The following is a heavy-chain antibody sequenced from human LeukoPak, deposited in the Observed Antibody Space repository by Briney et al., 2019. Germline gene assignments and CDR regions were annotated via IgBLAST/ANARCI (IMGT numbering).Heavy chain of an antibody. CDR2: ISSSDSYI. Sequence: GGSLRLSCAASGFTFSSYTMNWVRQAPGKGLEWVSSISSSDSYIYYADSVRGRFTISRDNSKNTLYLQMNSLRAEDTAVYYCAKRGSYYDSSGYLGTYYYYYYMDVWGKGTTVTISS. D-gene: IGHD3-22*01. V-gene: IGHV3-21*01. CDR3: AKRGSYYDSSGYLGTYYYYYYMDV. J-gene: IGHJ6*03. CDR1: GFTFSSYT.